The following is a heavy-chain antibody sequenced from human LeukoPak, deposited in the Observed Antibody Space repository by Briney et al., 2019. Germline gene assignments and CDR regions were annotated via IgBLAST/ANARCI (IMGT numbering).Heavy chain of an antibody. CDR3: ARDRVGPEGSFDY. CDR2: MFTSGST. D-gene: IGHD1-26*01. V-gene: IGHV4-61*01. CDR1: GDSVRSGSFS. J-gene: IGHJ4*02. Sequence: SETLSLTCTVSGDSVRSGSFSWSWIRQPPGKGLEWIGYMFTSGSTNYNPSLKSRVTISVDTSKNQFSLRLSSVTAADTAVYYCARDRVGPEGSFDYWGQGTLVTVSS.